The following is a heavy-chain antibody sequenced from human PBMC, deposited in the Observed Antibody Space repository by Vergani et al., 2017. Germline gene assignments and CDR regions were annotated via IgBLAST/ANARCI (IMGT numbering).Heavy chain of an antibody. D-gene: IGHD2-2*02. CDR2: INPNSGGT. J-gene: IGHJ5*02. Sequence: QVQLVQSGAEVKKPGASVKVPCKASGYTFPGYYMHWVRQAPGQGLEWMGWINPNSGGTNYAQKFQGRVTMTRDTSISTAYMELSRLRSDDTAVYYCARGRRYCSSTSCYTDWFDPWGQGTLVTVSS. CDR3: ARGRRYCSSTSCYTDWFDP. V-gene: IGHV1-2*02. CDR1: GYTFPGYY.